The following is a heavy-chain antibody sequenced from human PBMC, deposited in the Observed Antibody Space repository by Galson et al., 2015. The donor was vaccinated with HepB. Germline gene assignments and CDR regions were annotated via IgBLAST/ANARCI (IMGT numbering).Heavy chain of an antibody. V-gene: IGHV3-23*01. J-gene: IGHJ4*02. CDR1: GFTFSGHA. D-gene: IGHD3-10*01. Sequence: SLRLSCAASGFTFSGHAMSWVRQAPGKGLEWVSSVRGGGFGTLYADSVKGRFTTSRDNSKNTLYLQMNSLRAGDTAVYYCAKGGYGSGSFYSTSIDFWGQGILVTVSS. CDR2: VRGGGFGT. CDR3: AKGGYGSGSFYSTSIDF.